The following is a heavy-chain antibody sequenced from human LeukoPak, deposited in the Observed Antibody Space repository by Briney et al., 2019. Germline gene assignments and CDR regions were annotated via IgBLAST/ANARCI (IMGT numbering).Heavy chain of an antibody. Sequence: SETLSLTCTVSGGSISSSSYLCGWIRQPPGKGREWFGYIYYDGKTYYNPSLKSHVTIYVATSKNKLSLKLSSVTAADTAVYYCARDLSDIAAAGTSYLLGCWGQGTLVTVSS. D-gene: IGHD6-13*01. CDR1: GGSISSSSYL. V-gene: IGHV4-39*07. J-gene: IGHJ4*01. CDR2: IYYDGKT. CDR3: ARDLSDIAAAGTSYLLGC.